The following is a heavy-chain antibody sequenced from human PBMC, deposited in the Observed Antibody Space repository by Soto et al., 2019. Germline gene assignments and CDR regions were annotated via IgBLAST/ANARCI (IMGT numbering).Heavy chain of an antibody. CDR1: GFSFSTYW. CDR2: IKADGSET. Sequence: EVQVVESGGGLVQPGGSLRLSCVASGFSFSTYWMSWVRQVPGTGLEWVANIKADGSETHYVDSVRGRFTISRDNAKTSLYLQGNSRRAGDRAFYYCARGGHFDSCGQGPLVTVPS. D-gene: IGHD3-16*01. J-gene: IGHJ4*02. CDR3: ARGGHFDS. V-gene: IGHV3-7*03.